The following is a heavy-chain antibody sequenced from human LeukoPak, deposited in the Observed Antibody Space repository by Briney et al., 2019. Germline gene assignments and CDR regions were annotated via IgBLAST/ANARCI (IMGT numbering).Heavy chain of an antibody. Sequence: SETLSLTCAVYGGSFSGYYWSWIRQPPGKGLEWVGEINHSGSTNYNPSLKRRVTISVDTSKNQFSLKLSSVTAADTAVYYCARGGTTVTTATHYGMDVWGQGTTVTVSS. V-gene: IGHV4-34*01. D-gene: IGHD4-11*01. CDR1: GGSFSGYY. J-gene: IGHJ6*02. CDR2: INHSGST. CDR3: ARGGTTVTTATHYGMDV.